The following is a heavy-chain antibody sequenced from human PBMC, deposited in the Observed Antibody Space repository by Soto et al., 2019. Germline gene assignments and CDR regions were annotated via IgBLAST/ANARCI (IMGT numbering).Heavy chain of an antibody. J-gene: IGHJ4*02. V-gene: IGHV5-51*01. CDR2: IYPGDSDT. D-gene: IGHD3-10*01. Sequence: ESLKISCKGSGYSFTSYWIAWLRQMPGKGLEWMGMIYPGDSDTRYSPSFQGQVTISADKSISTAYMQWNSLKASDTAMFYCARSSEWSGNVIFLFDYWGQGTMVTVSS. CDR3: ARSSEWSGNVIFLFDY. CDR1: GYSFTSYW.